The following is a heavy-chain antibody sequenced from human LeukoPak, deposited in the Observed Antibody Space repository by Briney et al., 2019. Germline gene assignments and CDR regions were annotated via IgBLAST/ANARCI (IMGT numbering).Heavy chain of an antibody. CDR1: GFTFSSYG. V-gene: IGHV3-23*01. CDR3: AKAERNGVRGVIGGGVDY. CDR2: ISGSGGST. D-gene: IGHD3-10*01. Sequence: GGSLRLSCAASGFTFSSYGMSWVRQAPGKGLEWVSAISGSGGSTYYADSVKGRFTISRDNSKNTLYLQMNSLRAEDTAVYYCAKAERNGVRGVIGGGVDYWGQGTLVTVSS. J-gene: IGHJ4*02.